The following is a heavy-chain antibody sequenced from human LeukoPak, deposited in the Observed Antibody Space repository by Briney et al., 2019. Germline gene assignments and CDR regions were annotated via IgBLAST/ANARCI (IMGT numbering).Heavy chain of an antibody. J-gene: IGHJ4*02. CDR1: GFTFSSYS. CDR2: INSSSSYI. CDR3: ARVSSGYATDY. Sequence: GGSLRLSCAASGFTFSSYSMNWVRQAPGKGLEWVSSINSSSSYIYYADSVKGRFTISRDNAKNSLYLQMNSLRAEDTAVYYCARVSSGYATDYWGQGTLVTVSS. V-gene: IGHV3-21*01. D-gene: IGHD5-12*01.